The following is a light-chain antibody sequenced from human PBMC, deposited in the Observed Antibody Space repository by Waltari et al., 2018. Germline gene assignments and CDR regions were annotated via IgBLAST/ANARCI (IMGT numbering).Light chain of an antibody. CDR1: QAISNS. J-gene: IGKJ4*02. V-gene: IGKV1-NL1*01. CDR3: QQYAATPLT. Sequence: DIQMTQSPSSLPASVGDRVTLTCRASQAISNSLAWYQQKPGTAPKVLLYRASTFESGVPSRFSGSGTGTDYTLTISSLQPEDFATYYWQQYAATPLTFGGGTKVEIK. CDR2: RAS.